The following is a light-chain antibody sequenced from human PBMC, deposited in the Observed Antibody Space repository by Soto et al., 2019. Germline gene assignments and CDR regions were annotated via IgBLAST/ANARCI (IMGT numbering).Light chain of an antibody. Sequence: SYELTQPPSVSVSPGQTASITCSGDQLGDKYVCWYQQKPGQSPVLVIYQDDDRPSGIPERFSVTNSGNTATLTISGTQAMDGADYYCQAWDSSTVLFGGGTKLTVL. CDR1: QLGDKY. J-gene: IGLJ2*01. CDR3: QAWDSSTVL. V-gene: IGLV3-1*01. CDR2: QDD.